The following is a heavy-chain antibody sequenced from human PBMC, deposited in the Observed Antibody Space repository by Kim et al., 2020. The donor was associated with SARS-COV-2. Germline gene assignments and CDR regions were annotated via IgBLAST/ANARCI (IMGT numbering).Heavy chain of an antibody. CDR3: AIAVVSPATPNFDC. CDR2: LNPNSGAT. CDR1: TYTGHR. V-gene: IGHV1-2*02. D-gene: IGHD2-15*01. Sequence: ASVKVSCKASTYTGHRVHWLRQAPGQGLEWMGALNPNSGATDYAQSFQGRVTMTRDTSTSTDYMELSRLTSDDTGMHYCAIAVVSPATPNFDCWGQGTLV. J-gene: IGHJ4*02.